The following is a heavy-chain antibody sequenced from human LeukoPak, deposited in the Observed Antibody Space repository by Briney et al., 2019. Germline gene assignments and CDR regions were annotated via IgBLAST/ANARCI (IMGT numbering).Heavy chain of an antibody. CDR1: GFTFSSYG. D-gene: IGHD2-2*01. CDR2: INPSGGST. J-gene: IGHJ3*02. CDR3: ASAIGDI. V-gene: IGHV1-46*01. Sequence: GGSLRLSCAASGFTFSSYGMHWVRQAPGQGLEWMGIINPSGGSTSYAQKFQGRVTMTRDTSTSTVYMELSSLRSEDTAVYYCASAIGDIWGQGTVVTVSS.